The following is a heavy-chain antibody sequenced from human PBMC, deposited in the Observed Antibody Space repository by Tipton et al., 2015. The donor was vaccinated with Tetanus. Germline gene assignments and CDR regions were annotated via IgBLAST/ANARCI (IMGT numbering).Heavy chain of an antibody. J-gene: IGHJ4*02. CDR3: ARDQARGARGWNYFDY. CDR1: GGSISSGGYY. CDR2: IYNSGST. V-gene: IGHV4-31*03. D-gene: IGHD1-26*01. Sequence: LVKPTQTLSLTCTVSGGSISSGGYYWSWIRQHPGKGLEWIGDIYNSGSTYYNPSLKSRVPILVDTTKNQFSLKLKSVTAADTAVYYCARDQARGARGWNYFDYWGQGSLVTVSS.